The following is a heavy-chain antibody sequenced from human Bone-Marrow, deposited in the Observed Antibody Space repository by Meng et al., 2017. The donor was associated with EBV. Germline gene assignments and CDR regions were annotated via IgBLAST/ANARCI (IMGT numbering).Heavy chain of an antibody. V-gene: IGHV7-4-1*02. J-gene: IGHJ5*02. D-gene: IGHD3-10*01. Sequence: VQLVQSGACVKKPGASVKVSCKASGYTFTNYAMNWVRQAPGQGLEWMGWIHTNTGNPTYAQGFTGRFVFSLDTSVSTAYLQISSLKPEDTAVYYCATRGRNYYGSGSLDPWGQGTLVTVSS. CDR2: IHTNTGNP. CDR3: ATRGRNYYGSGSLDP. CDR1: GYTFTNYA.